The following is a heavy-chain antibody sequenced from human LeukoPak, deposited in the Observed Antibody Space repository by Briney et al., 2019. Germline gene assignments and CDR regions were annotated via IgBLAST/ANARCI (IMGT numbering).Heavy chain of an antibody. V-gene: IGHV1-18*01. Sequence: ASVKVSCTASGYTFTSYGISWVRQAPGQGLEWMGWISAYNGNTNYAQKLQGRVTMTTGTSTSTAYMELRSLRSDDTAVYYCATIAAAGTLLDYWGQGTLVTVSS. J-gene: IGHJ4*02. CDR1: GYTFTSYG. CDR2: ISAYNGNT. CDR3: ATIAAAGTLLDY. D-gene: IGHD6-13*01.